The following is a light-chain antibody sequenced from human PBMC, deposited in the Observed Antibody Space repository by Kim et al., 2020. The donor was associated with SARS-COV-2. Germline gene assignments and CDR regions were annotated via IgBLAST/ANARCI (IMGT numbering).Light chain of an antibody. CDR2: DDS. V-gene: IGLV3-21*03. J-gene: IGLJ2*01. CDR3: QMWDSSSDHVL. CDR1: NHGSNF. Sequence: APGKPRRITLGGKNHGSNFVLWYQQKPSQAPVLVLYDDSYRPSGIPERFSGSYSGNPAPLTISRVDAGDEAAYYCQMWDSSSDHVLFGGGTQLTVL.